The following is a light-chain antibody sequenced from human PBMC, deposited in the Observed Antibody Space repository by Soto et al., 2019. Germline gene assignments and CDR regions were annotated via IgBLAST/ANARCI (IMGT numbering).Light chain of an antibody. CDR2: DAS. CDR3: QQRRNWPLT. Sequence: EIVLTQSPATLSLSPGERVTLSCRASQSVNNYLAWYQQKNGQAPRLLIFDASTRAPGVAPRFSGSGSGTDFTLTISRLEPEDFAIYYCQQRRNWPLTFGGGTKVDIK. V-gene: IGKV3-11*01. J-gene: IGKJ4*01. CDR1: QSVNNY.